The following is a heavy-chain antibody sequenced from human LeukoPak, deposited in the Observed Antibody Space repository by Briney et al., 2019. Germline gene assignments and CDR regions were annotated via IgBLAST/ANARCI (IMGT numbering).Heavy chain of an antibody. V-gene: IGHV1-2*02. CDR2: INPNSGGT. CDR1: GYTFTCYY. CDR3: ARDPIAVAGPYFDY. J-gene: IGHJ4*02. Sequence: GASVKVSCTASGYTFTCYYMHWVRQAPGQGLEWMGWINPNSGGTNYAQKFQGRVTMTRDTSISTAYMELSRLRSDDTAVYYCARDPIAVAGPYFDYWGQGTLVTVSS. D-gene: IGHD6-19*01.